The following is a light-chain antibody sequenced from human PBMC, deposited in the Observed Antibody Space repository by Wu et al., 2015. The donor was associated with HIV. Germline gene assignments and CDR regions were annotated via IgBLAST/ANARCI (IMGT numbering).Light chain of an antibody. CDR1: QSVSGTY. V-gene: IGKV3-20*01. CDR3: QQYDTSTFT. J-gene: IGKJ3*01. CDR2: GAS. Sequence: EIVLTQSPATLSLSPGERATLSCRASQSVSGTYLAWYQQKPGQPPRLLIYGASRRATGIPDRFSGSGSGTDFTLTISRLEPEDFAVYYCQQYDTSTFTFGPGTKVEI.